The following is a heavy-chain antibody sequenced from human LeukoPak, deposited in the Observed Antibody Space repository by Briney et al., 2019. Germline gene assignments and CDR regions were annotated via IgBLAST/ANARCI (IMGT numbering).Heavy chain of an antibody. V-gene: IGHV1-69*04. D-gene: IGHD1-26*01. CDR2: IIPILGIA. CDR1: GGTFSSYA. Sequence: EASVKVSCKASGGTFSSYAISWVRQAPGQGLEWMGRIIPILGIANYAQKFQGRVTITADKSTSTAYMELSGLRSEDTAVYYCASASGSPPWYFDLWGRGTLVNVSS. J-gene: IGHJ2*01. CDR3: ASASGSPPWYFDL.